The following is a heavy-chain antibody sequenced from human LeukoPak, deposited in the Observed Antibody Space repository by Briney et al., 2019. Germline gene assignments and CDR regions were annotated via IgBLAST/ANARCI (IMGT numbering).Heavy chain of an antibody. CDR3: AKSGGYGLIDY. CDR1: GGPISTSYW. CDR2: IYHSGST. J-gene: IGHJ4*01. V-gene: IGHV4-4*02. Sequence: SETLSLTCGVSGGPISTSYWWSWVRQPPGKGLEWIGEIYHSGSTNYNPSLKSRVTISMDKSKNQFSLKMSSVTAADTAVYYCAKSGGYGLIDYWGQGTLVTVSS. D-gene: IGHD6-25*01.